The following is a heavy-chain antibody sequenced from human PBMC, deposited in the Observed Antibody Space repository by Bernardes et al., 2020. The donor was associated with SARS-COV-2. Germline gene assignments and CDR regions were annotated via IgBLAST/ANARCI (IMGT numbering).Heavy chain of an antibody. CDR3: ARGATIFGVVIPGGMDV. CDR2: ISAYNGNT. V-gene: IGHV1-18*01. Sequence: ASVKVSCKASGYTFTSYGISWVRQAPGQGLEWMGWISAYNGNTNYAQKLQGRVTMTTDTSTSTAYMELRSLRSDDTAVYYCARGATIFGVVIPGGMDVWGQGTTVTVSS. D-gene: IGHD3-3*01. J-gene: IGHJ6*02. CDR1: GYTFTSYG.